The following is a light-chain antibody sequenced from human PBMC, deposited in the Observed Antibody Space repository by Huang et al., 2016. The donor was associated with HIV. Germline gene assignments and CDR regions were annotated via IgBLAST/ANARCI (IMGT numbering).Light chain of an antibody. CDR1: QSVLKTSNNKNC. V-gene: IGKV4-1*01. J-gene: IGKJ1*01. Sequence: DIVVTQSPDSLALSLGGRAAINCTASQSVLKTSNNKNCLSWYQLKPGQPPKLLIYWASTRESCVPDRFSGSGSGTHFTLTIASLQAEDVAVYYCHQYYDTPQTFGQGTKVEVK. CDR3: HQYYDTPQT. CDR2: WAS.